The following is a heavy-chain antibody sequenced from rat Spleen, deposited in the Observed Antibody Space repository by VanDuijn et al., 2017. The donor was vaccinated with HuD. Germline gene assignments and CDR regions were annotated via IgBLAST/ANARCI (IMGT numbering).Heavy chain of an antibody. Sequence: QVQLKESGPGLVQPSQTLSLTCTVSGFSLINYNVHWVRQPTGKGLEWMEVIWTNGNTDYNSALKSRLSITRDTTKSQVYLKMNNLQAEDTAMYFCTRTYGGYTSHWLAYWGQGTLVTVSS. V-gene: IGHV2-30*01. J-gene: IGHJ3*01. D-gene: IGHD1-11*01. CDR1: GFSLINYN. CDR2: IWTNGNT. CDR3: TRTYGGYTSHWLAY.